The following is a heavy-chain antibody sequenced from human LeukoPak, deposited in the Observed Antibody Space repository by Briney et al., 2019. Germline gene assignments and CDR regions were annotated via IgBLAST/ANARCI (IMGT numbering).Heavy chain of an antibody. V-gene: IGHV1-18*01. CDR2: ISAYNGNT. D-gene: IGHD3-22*01. J-gene: IGHJ4*02. CDR1: GYTFTNYG. CDR3: ARGRNTYYDSSGYSDY. Sequence: ASVKVSCKASGYTFTNYGISWVRQAPGQGLEWMGWISAYNGNTNYAQKLQGRVTMTTDTSTSTAYMELRSLRSDDTAVYYCARGRNTYYDSSGYSDYWGQGTLVTVSS.